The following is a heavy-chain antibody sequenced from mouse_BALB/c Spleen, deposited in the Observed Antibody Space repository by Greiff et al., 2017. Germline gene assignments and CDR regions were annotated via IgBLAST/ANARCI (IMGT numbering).Heavy chain of an antibody. V-gene: IGHV1-7*01. CDR3: ARNYDYDEGWFAY. Sequence: QVQLKESGAELAKPGASVKMSCKASGYTFTSYWMHWVKQRPGQGLEWIGYINPSTGYTEYNQKFKDKATLTADKSSSTAYMQLSSLTSEDSAVYYCARNYDYDEGWFAYWGQGTLVTVSA. J-gene: IGHJ3*01. D-gene: IGHD2-4*01. CDR2: INPSTGYT. CDR1: GYTFTSYW.